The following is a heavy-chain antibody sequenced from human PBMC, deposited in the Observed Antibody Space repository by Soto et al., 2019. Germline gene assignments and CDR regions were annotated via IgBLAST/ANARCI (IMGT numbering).Heavy chain of an antibody. D-gene: IGHD6-13*01. CDR1: GGSISSSSYY. V-gene: IGHV4-39*01. Sequence: PSETLSLTCTVSGGSISSSSYYWGWIRQPPGKGLEWIGSIYYSGSTYYNPSLKSRVTISVDTSKNQFSLKLSSVTAADTAVYYCARQYSSSWGDFDYWGQGTLVTVS. CDR3: ARQYSSSWGDFDY. CDR2: IYYSGST. J-gene: IGHJ4*02.